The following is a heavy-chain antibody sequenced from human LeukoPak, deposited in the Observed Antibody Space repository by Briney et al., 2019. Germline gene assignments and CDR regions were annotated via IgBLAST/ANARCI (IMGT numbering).Heavy chain of an antibody. V-gene: IGHV1-8*01. Sequence: ASVKVSCKASGYTFTSYDINWVRQATGQGLEWMGWMNPNSGNTGYAQKFQGRVTMTRNTSISTAYMELSSLRSEDTAVYYCAREEGALYGMDVWGQGTTVTVSS. CDR3: AREEGALYGMDV. CDR2: MNPNSGNT. J-gene: IGHJ6*02. D-gene: IGHD4/OR15-4a*01. CDR1: GYTFTSYD.